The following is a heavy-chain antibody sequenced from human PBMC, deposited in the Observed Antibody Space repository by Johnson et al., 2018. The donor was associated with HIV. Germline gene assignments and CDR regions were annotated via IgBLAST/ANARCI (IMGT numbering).Heavy chain of an antibody. D-gene: IGHD2-2*03. Sequence: VQLVESGGGLVQPGGSLRLSCAASGFTSSSYWMSWVRQAPGKGLERVPNINQDGRENYYVDSVMGRFTISRDNAKTSLYLQMNSLRAEDTAVYYCARDHGYCSSTSCYGDDAFDIWGQGTMVTVSS. CDR3: ARDHGYCSSTSCYGDDAFDI. V-gene: IGHV3-7*05. J-gene: IGHJ3*02. CDR1: GFTSSSYW. CDR2: INQDGREN.